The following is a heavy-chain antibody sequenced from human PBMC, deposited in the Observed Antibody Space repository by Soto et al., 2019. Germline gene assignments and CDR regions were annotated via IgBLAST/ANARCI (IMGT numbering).Heavy chain of an antibody. CDR2: ISVSGGST. CDR3: AKIFRYGDPEY. J-gene: IGHJ4*02. D-gene: IGHD2-21*02. Sequence: PGGSLRLSCAASGFTFSSYAMSWVRQAPGKGLEWVSGISVSGGSTYYAGSVKGRFTISRDNSKSTLYLQMNSLRAEDTAVYYCAKIFRYGDPEYWGQGALVTVSS. CDR1: GFTFSSYA. V-gene: IGHV3-23*01.